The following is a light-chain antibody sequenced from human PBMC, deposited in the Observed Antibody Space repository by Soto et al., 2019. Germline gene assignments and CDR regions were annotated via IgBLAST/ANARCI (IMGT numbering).Light chain of an antibody. J-gene: IGKJ1*01. Sequence: DIQMTQSPSSLSASVGYRFTITCRASQSISSWLAWYHQKPGKAPKLLIYDVSTLDSGVPSRFSGSASGTEFTLTISSLESDDFATYYCQQYHRYSTFGQGTKVDI. CDR3: QQYHRYST. CDR1: QSISSW. V-gene: IGKV1-5*01. CDR2: DVS.